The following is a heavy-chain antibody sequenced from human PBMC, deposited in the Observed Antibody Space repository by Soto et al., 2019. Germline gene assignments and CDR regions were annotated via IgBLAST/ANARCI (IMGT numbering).Heavy chain of an antibody. CDR3: ARWSRDYYDSSGFYYYYGMDV. CDR1: GGSISSSNW. CDR2: IYHSGST. Sequence: TLSLTCAVSGGSISSSNWWSWVRQPPGKGLEWIGEIYHSGSTNYNPSLKSRVTISVDKSKNQFSLKLSSVTAADTAVYYCARWSRDYYDSSGFYYYYGMDVWGQGTTVTVSS. D-gene: IGHD3-22*01. V-gene: IGHV4-4*02. J-gene: IGHJ6*02.